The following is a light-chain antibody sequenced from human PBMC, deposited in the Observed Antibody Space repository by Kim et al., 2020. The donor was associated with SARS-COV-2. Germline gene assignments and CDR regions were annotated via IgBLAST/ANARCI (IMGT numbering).Light chain of an antibody. CDR1: QSINTW. CDR2: KAS. V-gene: IGKV1-5*03. J-gene: IGKJ2*01. CDR3: QQYNTNSLYT. Sequence: DIQMTQSPSTLSASVGDRVTITCRASQSINTWLAWYQQKPGKAPKLLIYKASSLESGVPSRFSGSGSGTEFTLTINSLQPDDFATYYCQQYNTNSLYTFGQETKLEI.